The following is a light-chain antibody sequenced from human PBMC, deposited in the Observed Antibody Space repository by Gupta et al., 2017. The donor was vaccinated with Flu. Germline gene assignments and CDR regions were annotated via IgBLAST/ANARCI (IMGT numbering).Light chain of an antibody. CDR2: GAS. J-gene: IGKJ1*01. CDR1: QSVTSNY. V-gene: IGKV3-20*01. CDR3: HQYGTSPRT. Sequence: EIVLTQSRGTLPLSQGERATLSCRASQSVTSNYLAWYQQKPGQAPSLLIYGASSRATGIPDRFSGSGSGTDFTLTISRLEPEDFAVYYCHQYGTSPRTFGQGTKVEVK.